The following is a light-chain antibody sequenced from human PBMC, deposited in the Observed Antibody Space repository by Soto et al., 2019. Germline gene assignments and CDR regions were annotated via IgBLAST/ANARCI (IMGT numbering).Light chain of an antibody. CDR2: KAS. CDR3: QQYKSYSRT. V-gene: IGKV1-5*03. J-gene: IGKJ1*01. Sequence: DIQMTQSPSTLSASVGDRVTITCRASQSICSWLAWYQQKPGKAPKLLIYKASSLESGVPSRFSGSGSGTEFTLTISSLQPDDFATYYCQQYKSYSRTFGQGTKVEIK. CDR1: QSICSW.